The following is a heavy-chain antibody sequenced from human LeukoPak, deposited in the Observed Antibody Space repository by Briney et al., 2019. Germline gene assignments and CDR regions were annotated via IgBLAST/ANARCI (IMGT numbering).Heavy chain of an antibody. D-gene: IGHD4-17*01. Sequence: RGSLRLSCATSGFTFSSYSMKWVRQAPGKGLEWVSSISSSSSYIYYADSVKGRFTISRDNAKNSLYLQMNSLRAEDTAVYYCARRVSGDFDYWGQGTLVTVSS. CDR2: ISSSSSYI. V-gene: IGHV3-21*01. J-gene: IGHJ4*02. CDR1: GFTFSSYS. CDR3: ARRVSGDFDY.